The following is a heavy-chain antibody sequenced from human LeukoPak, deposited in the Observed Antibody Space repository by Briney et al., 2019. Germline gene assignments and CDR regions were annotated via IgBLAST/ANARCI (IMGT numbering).Heavy chain of an antibody. CDR2: IGNNGGGI. CDR3: ATATFYVTSGYFPS. D-gene: IGHD3-22*01. Sequence: GGSLRLSCAASGFTFSTYTMYWVRHPPGKRLEWVSIIGNNGGGIHYADPVKGRFTISRDNAKNTLHLQMNSLRDEDTAVYYCATATFYVTSGYFPSWGQGTLVTVSS. J-gene: IGHJ5*02. V-gene: IGHV3-23*01. CDR1: GFTFSTYT.